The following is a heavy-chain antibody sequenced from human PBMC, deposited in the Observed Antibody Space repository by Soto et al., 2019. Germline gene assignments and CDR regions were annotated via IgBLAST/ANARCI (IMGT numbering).Heavy chain of an antibody. CDR3: ARDGDLRSDFWSGPLGGGWFDP. J-gene: IGHJ5*02. CDR1: GGTFSNSA. V-gene: IGHV1-69*12. CDR2: IIPIFGST. Sequence: QVQLVQSGAEVRKPGSSVKVSCKASGGTFSNSAITWVRQAPGQGLEWVGGIIPIFGSTNYAQKFQGRVTIAADESTSTAYMELSSLTSEDPAVYYCARDGDLRSDFWSGPLGGGWFDPWGQGTLVTVSS. D-gene: IGHD3-3*01.